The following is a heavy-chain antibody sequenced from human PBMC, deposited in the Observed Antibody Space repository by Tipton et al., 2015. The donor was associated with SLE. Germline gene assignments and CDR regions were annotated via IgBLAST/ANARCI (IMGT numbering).Heavy chain of an antibody. CDR1: GGSISGDH. J-gene: IGHJ4*02. CDR3: TRGGFDWGFPYFDY. CDR2: ISHTGIN. V-gene: IGHV4-4*08. D-gene: IGHD3-9*01. Sequence: TLSLTCTVSGGSISGDHWTWIRQPPGKGLEWIGRISHTGINIYNPSLKSRLTMSVDTSKNQFSLSLTSVTATDTAVYYCTRGGFDWGFPYFDYWGQGALVTVSS.